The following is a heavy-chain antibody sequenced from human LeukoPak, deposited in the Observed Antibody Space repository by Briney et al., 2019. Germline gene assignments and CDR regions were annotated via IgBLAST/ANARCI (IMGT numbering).Heavy chain of an antibody. V-gene: IGHV1-69*05. Sequence: GASVKVSCXASGGTFSSYAISWVRQAPGQGLEWMGRMIPIFGTTNYAQKFQGRVTITTDESTSTAYMELSSLRSEDTAVYYCARDARFFGVVYAFDIWGQGTMVTVSS. D-gene: IGHD3-3*01. J-gene: IGHJ3*02. CDR3: ARDARFFGVVYAFDI. CDR2: MIPIFGTT. CDR1: GGTFSSYA.